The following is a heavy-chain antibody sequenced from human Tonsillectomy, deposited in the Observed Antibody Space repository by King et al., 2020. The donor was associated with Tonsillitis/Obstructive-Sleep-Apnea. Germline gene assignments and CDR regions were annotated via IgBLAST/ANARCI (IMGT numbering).Heavy chain of an antibody. D-gene: IGHD2-2*02. CDR1: GFTFSTYG. CDR2: IWYDGSNK. CDR3: ASSSNIVRGALATAIDF. Sequence: VQLVESGGGEVQPGRSLRLSCAASGFTFSTYGMHWVRQAPGKGLEWVTVIWYDGSNKDYADSVKGRFTISRDNSKNTLYPQMDSLRAETTAVYYCASSSNIVRGALATAIDFWGQGPLVTVSS. J-gene: IGHJ4*02. V-gene: IGHV3-33*01.